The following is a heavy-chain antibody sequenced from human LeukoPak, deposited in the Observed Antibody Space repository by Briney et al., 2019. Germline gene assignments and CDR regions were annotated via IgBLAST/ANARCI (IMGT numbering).Heavy chain of an antibody. Sequence: GGSLRLSCAASGFTFSSYSMNWVRQAPGKGLEWFSSISSSSSYIYYADSVKGRFTISRDNSKNTLYLQMNSLRAEDTAVYYCANRNTEYYSTPGGVYWGQGTLVTVSS. CDR2: ISSSSSYI. CDR3: ANRNTEYYSTPGGVY. D-gene: IGHD2-8*02. CDR1: GFTFSSYS. V-gene: IGHV3-21*04. J-gene: IGHJ4*02.